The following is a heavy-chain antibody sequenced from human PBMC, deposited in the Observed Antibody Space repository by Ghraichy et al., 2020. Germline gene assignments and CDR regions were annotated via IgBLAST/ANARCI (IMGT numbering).Heavy chain of an antibody. J-gene: IGHJ3*02. V-gene: IGHV4-31*03. D-gene: IGHD3-3*01. CDR3: AREWAHYDFWSGYGLGFSPDAFDI. CDR2: IYYSGST. Sequence: SETLSLTCTVSGGSISSGGYYWSWIRQHPGKGLEWIGYIYYSGSTYYNPSLKSRVTISVDTSKNQFSLKLSSVTAADTAVYYCAREWAHYDFWSGYGLGFSPDAFDIWGQGTMVTVSS. CDR1: GGSISSGGYY.